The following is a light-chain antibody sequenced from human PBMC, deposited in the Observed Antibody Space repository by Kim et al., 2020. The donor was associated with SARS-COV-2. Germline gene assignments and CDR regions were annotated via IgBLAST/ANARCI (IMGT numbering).Light chain of an antibody. Sequence: EIVLTQSPGTLSLSPGDSATLSCRASQSVNSKYLWCYQQKTGQAPRLLIYSAASRAAGTPDRFSGSGSATDYILTISRLEHEDYAVYYCQQWCDADWTFGQGTKVDIK. J-gene: IGKJ1*01. CDR3: QQWCDADWT. V-gene: IGKV3-20*01. CDR2: SAA. CDR1: QSVNSKY.